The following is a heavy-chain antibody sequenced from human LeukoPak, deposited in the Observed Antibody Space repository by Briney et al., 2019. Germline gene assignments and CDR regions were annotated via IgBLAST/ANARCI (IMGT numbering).Heavy chain of an antibody. D-gene: IGHD1-26*01. CDR1: GGSISGTNW. CDR3: SRESGPFCPFGY. V-gene: IGHV4/OR15-8*02. CDR2: ISLAGQT. Sequence: PSGTLSLTCGVSGGSISGTNWWSWVRQPPGQGLEWIGEISLAGQTNYNPSLNGRVTMSLDKSSNQLSLHLTSVTAADTATYYCSRESGPFCPFGYWGQGTLVIVSS. J-gene: IGHJ4*02.